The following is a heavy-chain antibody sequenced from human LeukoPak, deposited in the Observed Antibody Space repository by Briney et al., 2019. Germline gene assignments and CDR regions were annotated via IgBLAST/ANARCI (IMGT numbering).Heavy chain of an antibody. CDR1: GFTFRSFE. V-gene: IGHV3-48*03. CDR3: AREGDLYDRSTSSQFDY. D-gene: IGHD3-22*01. Sequence: PGGSVKLSCAASGFTFRSFEMNWVRQAPGKGLEWVSYISGTGAAMYYADSVKGRFTISRDNAKNSLYLQMNSLRAEDTAVYYCAREGDLYDRSTSSQFDYWGQGTLVTVSS. J-gene: IGHJ4*02. CDR2: ISGTGAAM.